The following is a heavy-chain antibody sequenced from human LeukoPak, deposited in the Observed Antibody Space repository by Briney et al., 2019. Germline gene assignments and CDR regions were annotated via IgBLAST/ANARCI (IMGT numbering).Heavy chain of an antibody. J-gene: IGHJ6*02. CDR1: GGSISSYY. V-gene: IGHV4-59*01. CDR3: ARDSGGSSAWYYYYGMDV. CDR2: IYYSGST. Sequence: PSETLSLTCTVSGGSISSYYWSWIRQPPGKGLEWIGYIYYSGSTNYNLSLKSRVTISVDTSKNQFSLKLSSVTAADTAVYYCARDSGGSSAWYYYYGMDVWGQGTTVTVSS. D-gene: IGHD1-26*01.